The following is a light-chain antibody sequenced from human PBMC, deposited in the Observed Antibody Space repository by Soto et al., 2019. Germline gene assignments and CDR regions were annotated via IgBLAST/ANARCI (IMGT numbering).Light chain of an antibody. CDR3: SSYTTRNTEV. CDR2: DVS. CDR1: SSDVGAFNY. V-gene: IGLV2-14*03. J-gene: IGLJ1*01. Sequence: PVLNKPASGTGVARESISISCXGTSSDVGAFNYVSWYQHHPGKAPQLIIYDVSSRPSGVSNRFSASKSGNTASLTISGLQTEDEADYYCSSYTTRNTEVFGSGTKVTVL.